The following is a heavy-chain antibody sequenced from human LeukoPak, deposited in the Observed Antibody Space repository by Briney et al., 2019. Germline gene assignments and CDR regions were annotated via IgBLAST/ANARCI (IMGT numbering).Heavy chain of an antibody. Sequence: SETLSLTCAVYGGSFSGYYWSWIRQPPGKGLEWIGEINHSGSTNYNPSLKSRVTISVDTSKNQFSLKLGSVTAADTAVYYCARGLQPLYYFDYWGQGTLVTVSS. J-gene: IGHJ4*02. CDR3: ARGLQPLYYFDY. D-gene: IGHD6-13*01. CDR1: GGSFSGYY. V-gene: IGHV4-34*01. CDR2: INHSGST.